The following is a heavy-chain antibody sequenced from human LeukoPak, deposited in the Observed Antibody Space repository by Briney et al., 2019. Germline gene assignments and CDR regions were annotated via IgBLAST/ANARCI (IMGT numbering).Heavy chain of an antibody. Sequence: ASVKPSCKASGYTFTSYGISWVRQAPGQGLEWMGWISGYNGNTKYAHKVQGRVTMTKATSTGTAYMKLRSLRSDDTAVYYCARAYSYGSDYYYGMDVWGQGTTVTVSS. CDR2: ISGYNGNT. V-gene: IGHV1-18*01. CDR1: GYTFTSYG. CDR3: ARAYSYGSDYYYGMDV. J-gene: IGHJ6*01. D-gene: IGHD5-18*01.